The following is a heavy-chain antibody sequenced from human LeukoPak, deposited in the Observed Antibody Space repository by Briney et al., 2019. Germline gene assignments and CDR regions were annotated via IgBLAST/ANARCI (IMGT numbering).Heavy chain of an antibody. CDR1: GFTFSSHG. CDR2: ISSSGSTI. D-gene: IGHD6-13*01. Sequence: GGSLRLSCAASGFTFSSHGMNWVRQAPGKGLEWVSYISSSGSTIYYADSVKGRFTISRDNAKNSLYLQMNSLRAEDTAVYYCARDSSIAAAGIYSNWGQGTLVTVSS. CDR3: ARDSSIAAAGIYSN. J-gene: IGHJ4*02. V-gene: IGHV3-48*04.